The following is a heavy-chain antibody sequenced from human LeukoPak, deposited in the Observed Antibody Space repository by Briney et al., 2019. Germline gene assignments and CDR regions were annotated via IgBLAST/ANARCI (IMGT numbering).Heavy chain of an antibody. J-gene: IGHJ6*03. CDR3: ARDRKWLSIIGEDYYYYYMDV. D-gene: IGHD3-22*01. Sequence: ASVKVSCKASGYTFTSYGISWVRQAPGQGLEWMGWISAYNGNTNYAQKLQGRVTMTTDTSTSTAYMELRSLRSDDTAVYYCARDRKWLSIIGEDYYYYYMDVWGKGTTVTISS. CDR1: GYTFTSYG. V-gene: IGHV1-18*01. CDR2: ISAYNGNT.